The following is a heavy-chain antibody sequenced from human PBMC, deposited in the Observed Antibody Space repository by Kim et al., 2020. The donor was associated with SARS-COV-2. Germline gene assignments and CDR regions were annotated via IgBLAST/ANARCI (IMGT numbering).Heavy chain of an antibody. J-gene: IGHJ6*02. CDR2: INPNSGGT. D-gene: IGHD5-18*01. V-gene: IGHV1-2*04. CDR3: ARGGGYSYGKSFWHTSYYYGMDV. CDR1: GYTFTGYY. Sequence: ASVKVSCKASGYTFTGYYMHWVRQAPGQGLEWMGWINPNSGGTNYAQKFQGWVTMTRDTSISTAYMELSRLRSDDTAVYYCARGGGYSYGKSFWHTSYYYGMDVWGQGTTVTVSS.